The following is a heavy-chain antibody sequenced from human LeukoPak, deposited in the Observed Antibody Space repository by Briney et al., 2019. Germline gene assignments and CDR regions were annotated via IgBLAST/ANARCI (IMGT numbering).Heavy chain of an antibody. D-gene: IGHD3/OR15-3a*01. V-gene: IGHV3-30*18. CDR2: ISYDGSNK. Sequence: GGSLRLSCAASGFTFNSYGMHWVRQAPGKGLEWVAVISYDGSNKYYADSVKGRFTISRDYFKNTLYLQMNSLRAEDTAVYYCAKRTGGPSPFDYWGQGALVTVSS. CDR3: AKRTGGPSPFDY. J-gene: IGHJ4*02. CDR1: GFTFNSYG.